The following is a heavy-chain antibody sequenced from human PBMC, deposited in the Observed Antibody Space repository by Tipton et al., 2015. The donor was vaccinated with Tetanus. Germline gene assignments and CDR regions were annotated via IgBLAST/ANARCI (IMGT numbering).Heavy chain of an antibody. CDR1: GGSIRGGTFY. J-gene: IGHJ4*02. CDR3: ARHQSGYFTPFDY. D-gene: IGHD3-3*01. V-gene: IGHV4-39*01. CDR2: IYESGDT. Sequence: LRLSCTVSGGSIRGGTFYWGWIRQPPGKGLEWIGSIYESGDTYYIPFLKSRVTISVDTSKNQFSLNLNSMAAADTGVYYCARHQSGYFTPFDYWGQGNLVTASS.